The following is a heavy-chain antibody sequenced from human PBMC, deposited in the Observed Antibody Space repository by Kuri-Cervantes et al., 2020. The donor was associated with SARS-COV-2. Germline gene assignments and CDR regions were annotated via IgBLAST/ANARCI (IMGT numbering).Heavy chain of an antibody. CDR3: AREGYSSSWYEYDY. J-gene: IGHJ4*02. Sequence: ASVKVSCKASGFTFTGYSVHWVRQAPGQRLEWMGWITPNSGDTNFAQRFQGRVTMTRDASINTVYMELSSLRSEDTAVYYCAREGYSSSWYEYDYWGQGTLVTVSS. D-gene: IGHD6-13*01. V-gene: IGHV1-2*02. CDR1: GFTFTGYS. CDR2: ITPNSGDT.